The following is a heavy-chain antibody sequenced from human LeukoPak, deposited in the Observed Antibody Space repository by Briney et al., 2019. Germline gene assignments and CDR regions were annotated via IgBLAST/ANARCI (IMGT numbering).Heavy chain of an antibody. CDR3: ARGGPTTVTTLWFDP. D-gene: IGHD4-17*01. J-gene: IGHJ5*02. CDR2: ISAYNGNT. CDR1: GHTFTSYG. V-gene: IGHV1-18*01. Sequence: ASVKVSCKASGHTFTSYGISWVRQAPGQGLEWMGWISAYNGNTNYAQKLQGRVTMTTDTSTSTAYMELRSLRSDDTAVYYCARGGPTTVTTLWFDPWGQGTLVTVSS.